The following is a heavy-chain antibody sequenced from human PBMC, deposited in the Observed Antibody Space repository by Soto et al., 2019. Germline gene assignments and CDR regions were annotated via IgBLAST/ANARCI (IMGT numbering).Heavy chain of an antibody. V-gene: IGHV1-69*01. CDR3: ARSQGSSTSLELYYYYYYGMDV. J-gene: IGHJ6*02. Sequence: QVQLVQSGAEVKKPGSSVKVSCKASGGTFGSYAISWVRQAPGQGLEWMGGIIPIPGTANYAQKFQGRVTIAADESTSTAYMELSSLRSDDTAVYYCARSQGSSTSLELYYYYYYGMDVLCQGTTVTV. CDR2: IIPIPGTA. CDR1: GGTFGSYA. D-gene: IGHD2-2*01.